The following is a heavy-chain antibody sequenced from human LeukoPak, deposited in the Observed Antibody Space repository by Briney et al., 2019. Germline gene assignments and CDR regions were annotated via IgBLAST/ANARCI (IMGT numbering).Heavy chain of an antibody. Sequence: SQTLSLTCTVSGGSISSGGYYWGWIRQPPGKGLEWIGSIYHSGSTYYNPSLKSRVTISVDTSKNQFSLKLSSVTAADTAVYYCARDTTCYYDSSGYYYLADAFDIWGQGTMVTVSS. V-gene: IGHV4-39*07. D-gene: IGHD3-22*01. J-gene: IGHJ3*02. CDR1: GGSISSGGYY. CDR3: ARDTTCYYDSSGYYYLADAFDI. CDR2: IYHSGST.